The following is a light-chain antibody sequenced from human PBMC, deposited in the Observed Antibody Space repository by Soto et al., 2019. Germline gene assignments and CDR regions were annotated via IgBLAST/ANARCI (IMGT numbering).Light chain of an antibody. CDR2: DDN. CDR3: QVWDSSSEWV. V-gene: IGLV3-21*02. J-gene: IGLJ7*01. Sequence: SYELTQPPSVSVAPGQTARITCGGNNIGSKNVHWYQQKPGQAPVVVVYDDNDRPSGIPERFSGSNSGNTATLTINRVEAGDEADYYCQVWDSSSEWVFGGGTQLTVL. CDR1: NIGSKN.